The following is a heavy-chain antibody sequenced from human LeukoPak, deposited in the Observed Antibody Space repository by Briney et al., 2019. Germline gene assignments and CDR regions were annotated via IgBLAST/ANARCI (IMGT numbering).Heavy chain of an antibody. CDR1: GFTFSSYA. J-gene: IGHJ4*02. CDR2: ISGSGGST. D-gene: IGHD3-9*01. CDR3: AKGDNYDILTGRFSSKGFYFDS. V-gene: IGHV3-23*01. Sequence: GGSLRLSCAASGFTFSSYAMSWVRQAPGKGLEWVSAISGSGGSTYYADSVKGRFTISRDNSKNTLYLQMSSLRAEGTAVYYCAKGDNYDILTGRFSSKGFYFDSWGQGTLVTVSS.